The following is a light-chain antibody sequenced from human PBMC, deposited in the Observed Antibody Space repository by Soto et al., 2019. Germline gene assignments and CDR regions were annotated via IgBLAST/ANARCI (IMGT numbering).Light chain of an antibody. Sequence: IVLTQSPGTLSLSPGERATLSCRASQSVSSNYLAWYQQKPGQAPRLLIYDASTRATGIPDRFSGGESGTGFTLTISRLEPEDFAVYYCQQYVSSPRTFGQGTKVDIK. V-gene: IGKV3-20*01. CDR2: DAS. CDR1: QSVSSNY. CDR3: QQYVSSPRT. J-gene: IGKJ1*01.